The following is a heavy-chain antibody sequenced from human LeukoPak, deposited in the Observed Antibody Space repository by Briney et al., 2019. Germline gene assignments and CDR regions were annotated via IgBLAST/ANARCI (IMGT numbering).Heavy chain of an antibody. Sequence: GGSLRLSCAASGFPFSSHCMHWVRHAPGKGLVWVSRVNGDETSTKYADSVKGRFTISRDNAKNTLYLQMNSLRVEDTAVYFCARGDSGYDYNFFDDWGQGTLVTVSS. CDR3: ARGDSGYDYNFFDD. D-gene: IGHD5-12*01. CDR1: GFPFSSHC. V-gene: IGHV3-74*03. CDR2: VNGDETST. J-gene: IGHJ4*02.